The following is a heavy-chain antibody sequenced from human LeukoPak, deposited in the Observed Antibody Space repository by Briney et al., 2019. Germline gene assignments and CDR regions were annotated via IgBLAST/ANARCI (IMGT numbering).Heavy chain of an antibody. J-gene: IGHJ5*02. D-gene: IGHD3-3*01. CDR2: INHSGST. CDR1: GGSISSNSYY. CDR3: AKAGLRIFGWAQKPFGVNWFDP. V-gene: IGHV4-39*07. Sequence: SETLSLTCTVSGGSISSNSYYWGWIRQPPGKGLEWIGEINHSGSTNYNPSLKSRVTISVDTSKNQFSLKLSSVTAADTAVYYCAKAGLRIFGWAQKPFGVNWFDPLGQGTLVNGSS.